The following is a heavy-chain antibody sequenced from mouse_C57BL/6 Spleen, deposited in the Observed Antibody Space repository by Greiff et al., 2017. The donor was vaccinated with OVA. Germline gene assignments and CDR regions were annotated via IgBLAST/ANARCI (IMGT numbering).Heavy chain of an antibody. CDR2: INPSTGGT. CDR1: GYSFTGYY. J-gene: IGHJ3*01. D-gene: IGHD3-2*02. CDR3: ARDLDSSGYWFAY. V-gene: IGHV1-42*01. Sequence: VQLKESGPELVKPGASVKISCKASGYSFTGYYMNWVKQSPEKSLEWIGEINPSTGGTTYNQKFKAKATLTVDKSSSTAYMQLKSLTSEDSAVYYCARDLDSSGYWFAYWGQGTLVTVSA.